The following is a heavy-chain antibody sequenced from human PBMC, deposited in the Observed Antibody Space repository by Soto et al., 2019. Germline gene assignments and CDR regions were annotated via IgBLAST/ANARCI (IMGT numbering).Heavy chain of an antibody. CDR3: ARETSGSSGYQFDY. D-gene: IGHD3-22*01. CDR2: IWYDGSNK. V-gene: IGHV3-33*01. Sequence: PGGSLRLSCAASGFTFSSYGMHWVRQAPGKGLEWVAVIWYDGSNKYYADSVKGRFTISRDNSKNTLYLQMNSLRAEDTAVYYCARETSGSSGYQFDYWGQGTLVTVSS. J-gene: IGHJ4*02. CDR1: GFTFSSYG.